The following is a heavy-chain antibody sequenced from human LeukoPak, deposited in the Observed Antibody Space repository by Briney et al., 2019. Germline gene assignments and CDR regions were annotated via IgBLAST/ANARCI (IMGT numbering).Heavy chain of an antibody. CDR2: IYPGDSDT. CDR3: ARLTTGYTHEYYFDY. CDR1: GYSFTSYW. D-gene: IGHD3-9*01. Sequence: GESLKISCKGSGYSFTSYWIGWVRQMPGKGLEWMGIIYPGDSDTRYSPSFQGQVTISADKSISTAYLQWSSLKASDTAMYYCARLTTGYTHEYYFDYWGQGTLVTVSS. V-gene: IGHV5-51*01. J-gene: IGHJ4*02.